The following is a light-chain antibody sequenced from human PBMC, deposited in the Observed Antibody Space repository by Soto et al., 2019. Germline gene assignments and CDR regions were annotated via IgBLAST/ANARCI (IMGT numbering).Light chain of an antibody. CDR3: ALTICTPST. V-gene: IGKV1-39*01. CDR2: AAS. J-gene: IGKJ1*01. CDR1: QSVSHY. Sequence: ASNEERVTITCRASQSVSHYLTWYQQQAGKVPKLLIYAASSLQSGVPSRFSGSGSVTDFTLTIYRLQPRYLATYCSALTICTPSTSGHGTKVDIK.